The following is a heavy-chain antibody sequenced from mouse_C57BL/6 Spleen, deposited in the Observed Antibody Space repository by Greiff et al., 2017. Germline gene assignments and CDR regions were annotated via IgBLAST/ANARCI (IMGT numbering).Heavy chain of an antibody. CDR3: TRGDNKWNYYAMDY. V-gene: IGHV5-9-1*02. CDR1: GFTFSSYA. CDR2: ISSGGDYI. J-gene: IGHJ4*01. Sequence: EVKLMESGEGLVKPGGSLKLSCAASGFTFSSYAMSWVRQTPEKRLEWVAYISSGGDYIYYADTVKGRFTISRDNARNTLYLQMSSLKSEDTAMXYCTRGDNKWNYYAMDYWGQGTSVTVSS.